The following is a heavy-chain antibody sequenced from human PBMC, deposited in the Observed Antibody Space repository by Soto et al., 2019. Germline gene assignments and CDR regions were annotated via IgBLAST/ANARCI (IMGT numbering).Heavy chain of an antibody. CDR3: AKQGIAMSTQTH. CDR2: ISRDAIDA. J-gene: IGHJ4*02. D-gene: IGHD6-13*01. Sequence: EVPLLESGGGLVQPGESLRLSCAASGFSFGHYAMNWVRQAPGKGLEWVSAISRDAIDAYYGISVKGRFTISRDNSKNTLYLQMNSLRAEDTALYYCAKQGIAMSTQTHWGQGTLVTVSS. V-gene: IGHV3-23*05. CDR1: GFSFGHYA.